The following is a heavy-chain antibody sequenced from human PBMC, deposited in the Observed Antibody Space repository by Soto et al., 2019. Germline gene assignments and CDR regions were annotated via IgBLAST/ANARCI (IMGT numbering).Heavy chain of an antibody. V-gene: IGHV4-59*01. Sequence: SETLSLTCTVSGGSISSYYWSWIRQPPGKGLEWIGYIYYSGSTNYNPSLKSRVTISVDTSKNQFSLKLSSVTAADTAVYYCARDRGCCGDCYSGSDYGMDVWGQGTTVTVSS. CDR2: IYYSGST. D-gene: IGHD2-21*02. CDR1: GGSISSYY. J-gene: IGHJ6*02. CDR3: ARDRGCCGDCYSGSDYGMDV.